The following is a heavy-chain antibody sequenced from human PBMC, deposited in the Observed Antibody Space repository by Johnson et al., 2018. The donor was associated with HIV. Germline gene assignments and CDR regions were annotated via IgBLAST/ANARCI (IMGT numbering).Heavy chain of an antibody. Sequence: VQLVESGGGLVQPGRSLRLSCAASGSTFDDYAMHWVRQAPGKGLEWVSGTSWNSGSIGYADSVKGRFTISRDNAKHSLYLQMNSLRAEDTALYYCAKDKAAGAGAFDIWGQGTMVTVSS. J-gene: IGHJ3*02. D-gene: IGHD6-13*01. CDR3: AKDKAAGAGAFDI. CDR1: GSTFDDYA. V-gene: IGHV3-9*01. CDR2: TSWNSGSI.